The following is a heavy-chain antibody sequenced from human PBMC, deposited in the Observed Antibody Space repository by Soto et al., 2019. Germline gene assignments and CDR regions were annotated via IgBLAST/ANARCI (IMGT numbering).Heavy chain of an antibody. J-gene: IGHJ4*02. D-gene: IGHD3-3*01. CDR1: GYTFTSYG. V-gene: IGHV1-18*01. Sequence: QVQLVQSGAEVKKPGASVKVSCKASGYTFTSYGISWVRRAPGQGLEWMGWISAYNGNTNYAQKLQGRVTMTTDTSTGTAYMELRSLRSDDTAVYYCARERRLRFLEWPPLRYFDYWGQGTLVTVSS. CDR3: ARERRLRFLEWPPLRYFDY. CDR2: ISAYNGNT.